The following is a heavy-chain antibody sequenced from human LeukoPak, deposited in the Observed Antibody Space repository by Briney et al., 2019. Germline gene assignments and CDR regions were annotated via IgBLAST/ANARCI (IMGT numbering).Heavy chain of an antibody. D-gene: IGHD1-26*01. J-gene: IGHJ4*02. Sequence: WVRXXXXXXLXWVSSIGTHGTTTYYADSVKGRFTISRDNAKNTLYLQMNSLRPEDTAVYYCARDGRAGGFDYWGQGTLVTVSS. CDR3: ARDGRAGGFDY. V-gene: IGHV3-74*01. CDR2: IGTHGTTT.